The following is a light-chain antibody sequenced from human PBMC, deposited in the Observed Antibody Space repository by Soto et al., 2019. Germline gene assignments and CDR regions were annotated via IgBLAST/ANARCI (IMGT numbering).Light chain of an antibody. CDR3: QQYGSSSYT. CDR2: GVS. V-gene: IGKV3-20*01. CDR1: QTISSGY. Sequence: VLTQSPGTLSLPPGERATLSCRASQTISSGYLAWYQQKHGQAPRLLIYGVSTRATGIPDRFSGSGSGTDFTLTISRLEPEDFAVYYCQQYGSSSYTFGQGTKLEIK. J-gene: IGKJ2*01.